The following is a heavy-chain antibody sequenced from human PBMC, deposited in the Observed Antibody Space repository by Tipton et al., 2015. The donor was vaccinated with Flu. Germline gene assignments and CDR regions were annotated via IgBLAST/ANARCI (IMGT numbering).Heavy chain of an antibody. V-gene: IGHV1-2*02. Sequence: QLVQSGAEVKKPGASVKVSCKTSGYTFTGKFLHWVRQAPGQRPEWMGWMNPNTGRTNYAQKFQGRVTMTRDTSITTAYMELSGLRSDDTAVYYCARLGGEATVNLFYWGQGTLVTVSS. J-gene: IGHJ4*02. D-gene: IGHD3-16*01. CDR1: GYTFTGKF. CDR3: ARLGGEATVNLFY. CDR2: MNPNTGRT.